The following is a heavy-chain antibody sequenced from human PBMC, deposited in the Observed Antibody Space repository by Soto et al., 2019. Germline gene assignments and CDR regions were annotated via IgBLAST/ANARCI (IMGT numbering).Heavy chain of an antibody. Sequence: SETLSLTCAVSGGSISSSNWWSLVRQPPGKGLEWIGEIYHSGSTNYHPSLKSRVTISVDKSKNQFSLKLSSVTAADTAVYYCARAAMGGSSWPFDYWGQGTLVTVS. J-gene: IGHJ4*02. CDR2: IYHSGST. D-gene: IGHD6-13*01. CDR1: GGSISSSNW. CDR3: ARAAMGGSSWPFDY. V-gene: IGHV4-4*02.